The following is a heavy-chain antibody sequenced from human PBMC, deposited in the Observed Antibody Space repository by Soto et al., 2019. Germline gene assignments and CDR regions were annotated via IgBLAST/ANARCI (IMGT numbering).Heavy chain of an antibody. CDR2: VHISGHS. J-gene: IGHJ5*01. CDR3: ARDRQGCSANNCYFDP. Sequence: QVHLQESGPGLVAPSGTLSLTCTLSGGSVRAPDWWNWVRQSPDKGLEWIAEVHISGHSNYTPSLRSRVSVSIDSSKNQFYLNLDSVTAADTAIYYCARDRQGCSANNCYFDPWGQGTQVTISS. CDR1: GGSVRAPDW. D-gene: IGHD1-1*01. V-gene: IGHV4-4*02.